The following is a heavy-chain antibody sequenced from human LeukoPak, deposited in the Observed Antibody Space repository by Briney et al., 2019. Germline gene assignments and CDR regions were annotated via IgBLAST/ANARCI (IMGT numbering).Heavy chain of an antibody. CDR3: AREVTVHYYYYYMDV. Sequence: ASVKVSCKASGYTFTSYYMHWVRQAPGQGLEWMGIINPSGGSTSYAQKFQGRVTMTRDMSTSTVYMELSSLRSEDTAVYYCAREVTVHYYYYYMDVWGKGTTVTVSS. D-gene: IGHD2-21*02. V-gene: IGHV1-46*01. CDR1: GYTFTSYY. J-gene: IGHJ6*03. CDR2: INPSGGST.